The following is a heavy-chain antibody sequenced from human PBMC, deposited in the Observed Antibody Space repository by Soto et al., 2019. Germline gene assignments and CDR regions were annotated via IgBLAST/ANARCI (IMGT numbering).Heavy chain of an antibody. D-gene: IGHD4-17*01. CDR3: AKDADNDDYGVFDV. Sequence: GGSLRLSCAGSGFTFGTYSMNWVRQAAGKGLEWIAYISYDSGGSSYYADSVKARFTVSRDNSRSTLYLQMSSLRAEDSAIYYCAKDADNDDYGVFDVWGQGTLVTVSS. CDR1: GFTFGTYS. J-gene: IGHJ3*01. CDR2: ISYDSGGSS. V-gene: IGHV3-23*01.